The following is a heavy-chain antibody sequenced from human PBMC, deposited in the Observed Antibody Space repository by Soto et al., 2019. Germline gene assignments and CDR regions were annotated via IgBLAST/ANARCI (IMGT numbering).Heavy chain of an antibody. J-gene: IGHJ6*02. Sequence: EVQLVESGGGLVKPGGSLRLSCAASGFTFSSYSMNWVRQAPGKGLEWVSSISSSSSYIYYADSEKGRFTISRDNAKNSLYLQMNSLRAEDTAVYYCARDFSVGSSWTRYYYYGMDVWGQGTTVTVSS. CDR2: ISSSSSYI. V-gene: IGHV3-21*01. CDR3: ARDFSVGSSWTRYYYYGMDV. CDR1: GFTFSSYS. D-gene: IGHD6-13*01.